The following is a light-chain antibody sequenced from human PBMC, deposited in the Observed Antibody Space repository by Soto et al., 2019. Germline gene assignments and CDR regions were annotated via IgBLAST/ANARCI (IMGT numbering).Light chain of an antibody. Sequence: DIQVTQSPSSLSASVGDRVTITCRTSQGIGDYLAWYQQRPGKVPRLLIYGASTLQSGVPSRFSGGGSGPDYTLTISSLQPEDVATYYCQKYNSAPLTFGRGTKVDIK. V-gene: IGKV1-27*01. CDR3: QKYNSAPLT. CDR1: QGIGDY. CDR2: GAS. J-gene: IGKJ3*01.